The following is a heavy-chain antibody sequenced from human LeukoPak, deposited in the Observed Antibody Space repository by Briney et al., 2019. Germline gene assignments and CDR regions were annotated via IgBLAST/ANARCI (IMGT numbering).Heavy chain of an antibody. D-gene: IGHD5-24*01. CDR2: FSGSGGST. CDR1: GFTFSNAW. V-gene: IGHV3-23*01. J-gene: IGHJ4*02. CDR3: ARSGYNRFDY. Sequence: GGSLRLSCAASGFTFSNAWMSWVRQAPGKGLEWVSSFSGSGGSTYYADSVKGRFTISRDNSKNTLYLQINSLRAEDTAVYYCARSGYNRFDYWGQGTLVTVSS.